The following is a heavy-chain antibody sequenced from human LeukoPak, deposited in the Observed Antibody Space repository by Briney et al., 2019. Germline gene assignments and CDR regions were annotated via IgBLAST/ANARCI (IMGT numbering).Heavy chain of an antibody. J-gene: IGHJ4*02. CDR3: ARDNPPDY. V-gene: IGHV3-7*03. CDR2: IKQDGSEK. CDR1: GFTFSSSW. Sequence: GGSLRLSCVASGFTFSSSWMSWVRQAPGKGLEWVANIKQDGSEKSYVESVRGRFTISRDNAKNSLHLQLNSLRAEDTALYYCARDNPPDYWGQGTLVTVSS.